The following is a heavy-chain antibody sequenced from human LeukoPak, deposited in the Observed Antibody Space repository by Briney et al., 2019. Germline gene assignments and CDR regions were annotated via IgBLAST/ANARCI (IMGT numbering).Heavy chain of an antibody. CDR1: GYTFTSYD. CDR3: ARDAYDSSGHDAFDI. V-gene: IGHV1-8*01. CDR2: MNPNSGNT. Sequence: ASVKVSCKASGYTFTSYDINWVRRATGQGLEWMGWMNPNSGNTGYAQKFQGRVTMTRNTSISTAYMELSSLRSEDTAVYYCARDAYDSSGHDAFDIWGQGTMVTVSS. D-gene: IGHD3-22*01. J-gene: IGHJ3*02.